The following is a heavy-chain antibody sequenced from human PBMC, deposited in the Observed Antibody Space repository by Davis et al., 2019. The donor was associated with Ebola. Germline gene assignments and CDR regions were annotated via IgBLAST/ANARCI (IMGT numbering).Heavy chain of an antibody. Sequence: PGGSLRLSCAASGFIFSSYAMHWVRQAPGKGLEWVAVISYNGNEKYYADTVRGRFTISRDNSEDTLFLQMNSLSGEDTAVYYCARVFMLRRGTPENQFGPWGQGTLVTVSS. CDR3: ARVFMLRRGTPENQFGP. V-gene: IGHV3-30-3*01. J-gene: IGHJ5*02. D-gene: IGHD3-10*02. CDR2: ISYNGNEK. CDR1: GFIFSSYA.